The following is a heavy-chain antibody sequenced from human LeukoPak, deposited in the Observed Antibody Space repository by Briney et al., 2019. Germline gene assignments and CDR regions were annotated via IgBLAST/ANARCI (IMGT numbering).Heavy chain of an antibody. V-gene: IGHV3-48*03. CDR1: GFTFSSYE. D-gene: IGHD3-22*01. J-gene: IGHJ4*02. Sequence: GGSLRLSCAASGFTFSSYEMNWVRQAPGKGLEWVSYISSSGSTIYYADSVKGRFTISRDNAKNSLYLQMNSLRAEDTAVYYCARDSYYDSSGYAYYWGQGTLVTVSS. CDR2: ISSSGSTI. CDR3: ARDSYYDSSGYAYY.